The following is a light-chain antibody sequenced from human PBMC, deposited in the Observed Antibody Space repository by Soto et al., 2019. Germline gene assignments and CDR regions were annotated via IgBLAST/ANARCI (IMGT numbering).Light chain of an antibody. CDR1: SSDVGGYKY. CDR2: DVR. V-gene: IGLV2-14*03. J-gene: IGLJ2*01. CDR3: SSYTSTNTLI. Sequence: QSALTQPASVSGSPGQSITISCTGSSSDVGGYKYVSWYQQYPGKAPKLMIYDVRNRPSGVSDRFSGSKSGNTASLTISGLQAEDEADYYCSSYTSTNTLIFCGVTKLTVL.